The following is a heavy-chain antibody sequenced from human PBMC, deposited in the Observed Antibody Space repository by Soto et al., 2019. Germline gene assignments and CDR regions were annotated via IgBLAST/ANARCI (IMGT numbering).Heavy chain of an antibody. CDR3: ARVRYCSGGSCYPRFDP. J-gene: IGHJ5*02. CDR2: IYYSGST. D-gene: IGHD2-15*01. V-gene: IGHV4-31*03. Sequence: QVQLRESGPGLVKPSQTLSLTCTVSGGSISSGGYYWSWIRQHPGKGLVWIGYIYYSGSTYYNPSLKSRVTIPVDTSKNQFSLKLSSVTVADTAVYYCARVRYCSGGSCYPRFDPWGQGTLVTVSS. CDR1: GGSISSGGYY.